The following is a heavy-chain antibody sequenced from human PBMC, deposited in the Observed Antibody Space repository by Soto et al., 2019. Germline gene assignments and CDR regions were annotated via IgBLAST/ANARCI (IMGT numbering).Heavy chain of an antibody. CDR3: VRAWTNAHCSSTGRDLYCYYYGMDG. D-gene: IGHD2-2*01. Sequence: PGGSLRLSCAASGFIFSSYDVHWVRQAPGKGLEWVSVITTTGDTYYADSVKGRFTISRDNSRNTLYLQMNSLRAEDTAVYYCVRAWTNAHCSSTGRDLYCYYYGMDGWGQGTLVTVSS. CDR1: GFIFSSYD. J-gene: IGHJ6*02. V-gene: IGHV3-13*01. CDR2: ITTTGDT.